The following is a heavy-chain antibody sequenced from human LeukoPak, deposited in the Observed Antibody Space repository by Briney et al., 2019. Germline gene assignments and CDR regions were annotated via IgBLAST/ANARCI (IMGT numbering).Heavy chain of an antibody. J-gene: IGHJ5*02. V-gene: IGHV4-39*01. Sequence: PSETLSLTCTVSGGSITITNYYWGWIRQPPGKGLEWLGSIYYSGSPYYNPSLKSRVTISVDTSKKQFSLKLSSVTAADTAVYYCARHVGFITMVRGVINNNWFDPWGQGTLVTVSS. CDR3: ARHVGFITMVRGVINNNWFDP. CDR1: GGSITITNYY. CDR2: IYYSGSP. D-gene: IGHD3-10*01.